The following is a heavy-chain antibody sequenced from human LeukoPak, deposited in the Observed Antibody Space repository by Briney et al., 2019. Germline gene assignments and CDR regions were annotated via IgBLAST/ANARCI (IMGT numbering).Heavy chain of an antibody. J-gene: IGHJ4*02. Sequence: PSETLSLTCAVYGGSFTGYYWSWIRHPPGKGLEWIGEINHSGSTNYNPSLKSRVTISVDTSKNQFSLKPSSVTAADTAVYYCASTIAVAGTFDYWGQGTLVTVSS. D-gene: IGHD6-19*01. CDR3: ASTIAVAGTFDY. V-gene: IGHV4-34*01. CDR2: INHSGST. CDR1: GGSFTGYY.